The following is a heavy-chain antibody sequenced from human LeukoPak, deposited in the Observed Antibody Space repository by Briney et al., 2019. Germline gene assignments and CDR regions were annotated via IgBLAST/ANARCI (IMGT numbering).Heavy chain of an antibody. CDR2: ISAYNGNT. V-gene: IGHV1-18*01. J-gene: IGHJ3*02. D-gene: IGHD6-6*01. CDR3: ARGSILEYSSWAFDI. CDR1: GYTFTSYG. Sequence: ASVKVSCKASGYTFTSYGISWVRQAPGQGLEWMGWISAYNGNTNYAQKLQGRVTMTTDTSTSTAYMELRSLRSDDTAVYYCARGSILEYSSWAFDIWGQGTMVTVSS.